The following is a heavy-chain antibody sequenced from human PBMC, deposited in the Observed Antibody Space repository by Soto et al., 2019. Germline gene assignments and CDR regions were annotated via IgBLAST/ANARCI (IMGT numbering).Heavy chain of an antibody. CDR2: IYGGLTT. Sequence: PGGSLRLSCAASGFTVSSTYMTWVRQAPGKGLEWVSVIYGGLTTSYADSVKGRFTISRDNSKNTVFLQMNSLRGEDTAVYYCTKALYCSSTSCYSGGDTFHIWGQGTMVTVSS. J-gene: IGHJ3*02. V-gene: IGHV3-53*01. D-gene: IGHD2-2*01. CDR3: TKALYCSSTSCYSGGDTFHI. CDR1: GFTVSSTY.